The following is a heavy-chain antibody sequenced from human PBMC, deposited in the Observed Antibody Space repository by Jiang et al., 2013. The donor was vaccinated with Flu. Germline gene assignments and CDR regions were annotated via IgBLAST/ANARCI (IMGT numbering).Heavy chain of an antibody. CDR1: GYTFTGYY. Sequence: VQLVESGAEVKKPGASVKVSCKASGYTFTGYYMHWVRQAPGQGLEWMGWINPNSGGTNYAQKFQGRVTMTRDTSISTAYMELSRLRSDDTAVYYCAREVTMVRGASDAFDIWGQGTMVTVSS. CDR3: AREVTMVRGASDAFDI. J-gene: IGHJ3*02. CDR2: INPNSGGT. V-gene: IGHV1-2*02. D-gene: IGHD3-10*01.